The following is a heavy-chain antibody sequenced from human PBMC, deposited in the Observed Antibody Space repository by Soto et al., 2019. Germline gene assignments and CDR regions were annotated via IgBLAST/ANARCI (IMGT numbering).Heavy chain of an antibody. J-gene: IGHJ1*01. Sequence: PSETLSLTCAVYGGSFSGYYWSWIRQPPGKGLEWIGEINHSGGTNYNPSLKSRVTISVDTSKNQFSLKLSSVTAADTAVYYCARGLSSSGYDFQHWGQGTLVTVSS. CDR3: ARGLSSSGYDFQH. CDR2: INHSGGT. V-gene: IGHV4-34*01. CDR1: GGSFSGYY. D-gene: IGHD6-19*01.